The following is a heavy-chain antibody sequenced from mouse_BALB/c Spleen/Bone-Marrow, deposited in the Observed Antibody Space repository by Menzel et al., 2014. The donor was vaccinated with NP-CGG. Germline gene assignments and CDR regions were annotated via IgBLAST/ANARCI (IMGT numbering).Heavy chain of an antibody. CDR2: IDPANGNT. D-gene: IGHD2-14*01. Sequence: VQLQQSGAELVKPGASVKLPCTASGFNIKDTYMHWVKQRPEQGLEWIGRIDPANGNTKYDPKFQGKATITADTSSNTAYLQLSSLTSEDTAVYYCASYGYAWYFDVWGAGTTVTVSS. CDR1: GFNIKDTY. J-gene: IGHJ1*01. V-gene: IGHV14-3*02. CDR3: ASYGYAWYFDV.